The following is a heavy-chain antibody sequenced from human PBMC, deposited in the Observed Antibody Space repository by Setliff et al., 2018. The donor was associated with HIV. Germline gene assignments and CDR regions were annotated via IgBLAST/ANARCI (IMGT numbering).Heavy chain of an antibody. CDR2: IYINGIT. CDR3: AKDGRAYGTHYYYYYYMDV. J-gene: IGHJ6*03. Sequence: SETLSLTCTVSSDSLSSHYWSWIRQPPGKGLEWVGHIYINGITNYSPSLESRFTISRDNSKNTLYLQMNSLRAEDTAVYYCAKDGRAYGTHYYYYYYMDVWGKGTTVTVSS. D-gene: IGHD3-10*01. V-gene: IGHV4-59*11. CDR1: SDSLSSHY.